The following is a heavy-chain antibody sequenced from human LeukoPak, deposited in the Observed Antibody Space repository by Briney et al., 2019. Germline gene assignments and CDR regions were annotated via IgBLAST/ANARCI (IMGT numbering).Heavy chain of an antibody. CDR1: GFTFSSYG. CDR2: IWYDGSNK. J-gene: IGHJ4*02. Sequence: GGSLRLSCAASGFTFSSYGMHWVRQAPGKGLEWVAVIWYDGSNKYYADSVKGRFTISRDNSKNTLYLQMNSLRAEDTAVYYCARDLGRWLQLGYFDYWGQGTLVTVSS. CDR3: ARDLGRWLQLGYFDY. V-gene: IGHV3-33*01. D-gene: IGHD5-24*01.